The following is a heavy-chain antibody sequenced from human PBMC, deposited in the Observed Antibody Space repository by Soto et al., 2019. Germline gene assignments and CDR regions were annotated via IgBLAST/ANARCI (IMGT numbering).Heavy chain of an antibody. CDR3: QGIQLWFRYHYYGMDV. Sequence: SETLSLTCTVSGGSISSSSFYWGWIRQPPGKGMEWIGSIYYSGSTYYKPSLKSRVTISVDTSKNQFSLKLSSVTAADTAVYYCQGIQLWFRYHYYGMDVWGQGTTVTVSS. CDR2: IYYSGST. D-gene: IGHD5-18*01. V-gene: IGHV4-39*01. CDR1: GGSISSSSFY. J-gene: IGHJ6*02.